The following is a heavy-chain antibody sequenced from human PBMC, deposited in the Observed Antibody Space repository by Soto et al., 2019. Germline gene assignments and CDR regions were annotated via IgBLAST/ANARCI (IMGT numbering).Heavy chain of an antibody. Sequence: SGPTLVNPTQTLTLTCTFSGFSLSTSGVGVGWIRQPPGKALEWLALIYWNDDKRYSPSLKSRLTITKDTSKNQVVLTMTNVDPVDTATYYCAHSMITFGGVIAYCHFDYWGQGTLVTVSS. CDR1: GFSLSTSGVG. D-gene: IGHD3-16*02. CDR2: IYWNDDK. CDR3: AHSMITFGGVIAYCHFDY. J-gene: IGHJ4*02. V-gene: IGHV2-5*01.